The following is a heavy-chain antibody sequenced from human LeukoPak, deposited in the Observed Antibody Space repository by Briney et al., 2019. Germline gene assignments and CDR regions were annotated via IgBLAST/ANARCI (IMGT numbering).Heavy chain of an antibody. J-gene: IGHJ4*02. D-gene: IGHD3-22*01. CDR1: AYTSTNYG. CDR3: ARGLWNYYDSSGYNFDY. V-gene: IGHV1-69*13. CDR2: IIPIFGTA. Sequence: GASVKVSCKASAYTSTNYGVSWLRQAPGQGLEWMGGIIPIFGTANYAQKFQGRVTITADESTSTAYMELSSLRSEDTAVYYCARGLWNYYDSSGYNFDYWGQGTLVTVSS.